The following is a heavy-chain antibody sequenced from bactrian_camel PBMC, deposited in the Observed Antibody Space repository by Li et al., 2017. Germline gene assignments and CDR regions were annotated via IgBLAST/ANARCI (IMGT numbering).Heavy chain of an antibody. V-gene: IGHV3-3*01. J-gene: IGHJ6*01. D-gene: IGHD7*01. CDR2: IYTIDGETT. Sequence: HVQLVESGGGSVQAGGSLRLSCVASVDTYSGYCMGWLRQAPGKQRELVAAIYTIDGETTGYADAVEGRFTISQDSTNNIVNLEMNRLSPEDTAMYYCASTIRFISRSICTSAPWDPTSWGQGTQVTVS. CDR1: VDTYSGYC. CDR3: ASTIRFISRSICTSAPWDPTS.